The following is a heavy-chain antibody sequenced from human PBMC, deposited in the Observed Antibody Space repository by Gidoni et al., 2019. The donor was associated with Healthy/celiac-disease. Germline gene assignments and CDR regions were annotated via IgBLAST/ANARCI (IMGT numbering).Heavy chain of an antibody. CDR3: ARPYYDFWSGYQNYFDY. Sequence: QVQLQQWGAGLLKPSETLSLTCGVYGGSFSGYYWSWIRQPPGKGLEWIGEINHSGRTNYNPSLKSRVTISVDTSKNQFSLKLSSVTAADTAVYYCARPYYDFWSGYQNYFDYWGQGTLVTVSS. CDR1: GGSFSGYY. CDR2: INHSGRT. D-gene: IGHD3-3*01. J-gene: IGHJ4*02. V-gene: IGHV4-34*01.